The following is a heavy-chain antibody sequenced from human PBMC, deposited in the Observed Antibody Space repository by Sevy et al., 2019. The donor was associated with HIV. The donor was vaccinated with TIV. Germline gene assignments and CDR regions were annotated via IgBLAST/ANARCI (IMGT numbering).Heavy chain of an antibody. D-gene: IGHD3-22*01. CDR2: IYYSGST. CDR3: ARHAHITMIVT. CDR1: GGSISSSSYY. J-gene: IGHJ5*02. Sequence: SETLSLTCSVSGGSISSSSYYWGWIRQPPGKGREWIGSIYYSGSTYYNPSLKSRVTISVDTSKNQFSLKLSSVTAADTAVYYCARHAHITMIVTWGQGTLVTVSS. V-gene: IGHV4-39*01.